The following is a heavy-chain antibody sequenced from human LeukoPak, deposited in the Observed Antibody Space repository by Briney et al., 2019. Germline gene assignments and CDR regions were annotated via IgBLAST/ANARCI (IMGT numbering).Heavy chain of an antibody. CDR2: IYYSGST. V-gene: IGHV4-39*01. CDR1: GGSISSSRYF. D-gene: IGHD3-22*01. CDR3: ARQTTVEKRRVTMIVVPPPGPIDS. Sequence: TSETLSLTCTVSGGSISSSRYFWGWIRQPPGKGLEWIGSIYYSGSTYYNPSLKSRVTISVYTSKNQFSLKLSSVTAAVQAVYYCARQTTVEKRRVTMIVVPPPGPIDSWGEGTLVTVSS. J-gene: IGHJ4*02.